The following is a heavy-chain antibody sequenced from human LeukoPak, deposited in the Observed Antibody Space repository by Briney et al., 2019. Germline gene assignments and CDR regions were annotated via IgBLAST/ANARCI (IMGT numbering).Heavy chain of an antibody. Sequence: ASVKVSCKASGYTFTSYGISWVRQAPGQGLEWMGWISAYNGNTNYAQKLQGRVTMTTDTSTSTAYMELRSLRSDDTAVYYCARLEYNILTGYYNDFDYWGQGTLVTVSS. CDR1: GYTFTSYG. V-gene: IGHV1-18*01. J-gene: IGHJ4*02. CDR3: ARLEYNILTGYYNDFDY. D-gene: IGHD3-9*01. CDR2: ISAYNGNT.